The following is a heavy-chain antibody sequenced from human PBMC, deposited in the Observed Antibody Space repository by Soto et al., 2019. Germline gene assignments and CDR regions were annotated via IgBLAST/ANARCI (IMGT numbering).Heavy chain of an antibody. CDR1: GGTFSSYA. J-gene: IGHJ4*02. Sequence: QVQLVQSGAEVKKPGSSVKVSCKASGGTFSSYAISWVRQAPGQGLEWMGGIIPIFGTTHYAQKFQGRVTITADEFTSTAYMELSSLRSEDTAVYYCATLRDPHFWSWIYYWGQGTLVTVSS. CDR3: ATLRDPHFWSWIYY. CDR2: IIPIFGTT. D-gene: IGHD3-3*02. V-gene: IGHV1-69*12.